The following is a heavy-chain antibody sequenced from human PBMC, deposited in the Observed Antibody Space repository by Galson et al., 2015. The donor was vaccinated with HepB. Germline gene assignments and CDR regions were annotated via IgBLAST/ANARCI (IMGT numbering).Heavy chain of an antibody. D-gene: IGHD6-19*01. Sequence: SVKVSCKASGYTSTSYDINWVRQATGQGLEWMGWMNPNSGNTGYAQKFQGRVTMTKNTSINTAYMELSSLRSEDTAVYYCAGGSREWLASYYYYYGMDVWGQGTTVTVSS. CDR1: GYTSTSYD. CDR2: MNPNSGNT. V-gene: IGHV1-8*01. J-gene: IGHJ6*02. CDR3: AGGSREWLASYYYYYGMDV.